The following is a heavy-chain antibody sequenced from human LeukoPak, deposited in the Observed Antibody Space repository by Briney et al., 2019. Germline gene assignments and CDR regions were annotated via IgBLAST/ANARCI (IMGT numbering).Heavy chain of an antibody. CDR2: IIPIFGTA. J-gene: IGHJ3*02. V-gene: IGHV1-69*13. CDR3: ARAGMVVTAIGDAFDI. CDR1: GGTFSSYA. Sequence: SVKVSCKASGGTFSSYAISWVRQAPGQGLEWMGGIIPIFGTANYAQKFQGRVTITADESTSTAYMELSSLRSEDTAVYYCARAGMVVTAIGDAFDIWGQGTMVTVSS. D-gene: IGHD2-21*02.